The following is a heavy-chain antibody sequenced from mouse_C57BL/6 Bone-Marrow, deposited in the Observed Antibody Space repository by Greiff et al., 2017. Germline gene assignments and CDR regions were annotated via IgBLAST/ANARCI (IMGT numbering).Heavy chain of an antibody. Sequence: VHVKQSGPELVKPGASVKISCKASGYSFTDYNMNWVKQSNGKRLEWIGVINPNYGTTSYNQKFKGKATLTVDQSSSTAYMQLNSLTSEDSAVYYCARGYDYDYAMDYWGQGTSVTVSS. CDR1: GYSFTDYN. J-gene: IGHJ4*01. CDR2: INPNYGTT. D-gene: IGHD2-4*01. CDR3: ARGYDYDYAMDY. V-gene: IGHV1-39*01.